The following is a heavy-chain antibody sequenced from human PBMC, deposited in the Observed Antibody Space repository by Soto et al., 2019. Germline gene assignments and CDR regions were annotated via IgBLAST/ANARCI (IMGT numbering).Heavy chain of an antibody. CDR1: GVSFSGYY. J-gene: IGHJ6*02. Sequence: QVQLQQWGAGLLKPSETLSLTCAVYGVSFSGYYWSWIRQPPGKGGAWIGEINHSGSTNYNPSLKSRVTITVDTSKNQFSLKLSSVTAADTAVYYCARGPLGMDVWGQGTTVTVSS. V-gene: IGHV4-34*01. CDR2: INHSGST. CDR3: ARGPLGMDV.